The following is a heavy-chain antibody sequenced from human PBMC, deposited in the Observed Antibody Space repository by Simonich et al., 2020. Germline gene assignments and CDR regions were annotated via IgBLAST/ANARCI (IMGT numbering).Heavy chain of an antibody. V-gene: IGHV4-34*01. CDR1: GGSFSGYY. J-gene: IGHJ4*02. CDR3: ARGLIGGSYYY. Sequence: VQLQQWGAGLLKPSETLSLTCAVYGGSFSGYYWSWIRQPPGKGLEWIGEINHSGSTNYNPSHKSRVTISVDTSKNQVSLKLSSVTAADTAVYYCARGLIGGSYYYWGQGTLVTVSS. CDR2: INHSGST. D-gene: IGHD1-26*01.